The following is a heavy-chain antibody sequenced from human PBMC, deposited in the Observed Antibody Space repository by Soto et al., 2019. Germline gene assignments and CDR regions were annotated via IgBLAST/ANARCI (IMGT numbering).Heavy chain of an antibody. CDR2: IIPILGIA. V-gene: IGHV1-69*02. CDR3: AVPAAQWAGEYYFDY. D-gene: IGHD2-2*01. J-gene: IGHJ4*02. Sequence: QVQLVQSGAEVKKPGSSVKVSCKASGGTFSSYTISWVRQAPGQGLEWMGRIIPILGIANYAQKFQGRVTITADKSTSPAYMELSSLRSEDTAVYYCAVPAAQWAGEYYFDYWGQGTLVTVSS. CDR1: GGTFSSYT.